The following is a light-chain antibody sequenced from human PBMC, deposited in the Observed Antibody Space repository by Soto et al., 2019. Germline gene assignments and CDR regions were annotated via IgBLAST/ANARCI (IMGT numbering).Light chain of an antibody. CDR2: GAS. V-gene: IGKV3-20*01. Sequence: EIMLKQSPATLSLSPGERATLSCRASQSVSSYLAWYQQKPGQAPRLLVYGASSRATGIPDRFSGSGSGTDFTLTISRLEPEDFAVYYCQQYGSSRWTFGQGTKVDI. J-gene: IGKJ1*01. CDR3: QQYGSSRWT. CDR1: QSVSSY.